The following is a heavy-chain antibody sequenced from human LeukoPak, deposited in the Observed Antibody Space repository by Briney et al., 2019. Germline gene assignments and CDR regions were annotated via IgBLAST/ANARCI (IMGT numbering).Heavy chain of an antibody. CDR3: ARSSKVAVAGTGEYFQH. J-gene: IGHJ1*01. V-gene: IGHV1-18*01. CDR2: ISAYNGNT. CDR1: GYTFTSYG. D-gene: IGHD6-19*01. Sequence: VASVKVSCKASGYTFTSYGISWVRQAPGQGLEWMGWISAYNGNTNYAQKLQGRVTMTRDTSTSTAYMELRSLRSDDTAVYYCARSSKVAVAGTGEYFQHWGQGTLVTVSS.